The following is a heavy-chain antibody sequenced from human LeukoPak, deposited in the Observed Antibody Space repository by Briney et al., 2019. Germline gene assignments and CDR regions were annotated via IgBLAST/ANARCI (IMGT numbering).Heavy chain of an antibody. CDR2: IKQDGSEK. J-gene: IGHJ1*01. Sequence: TGGSLRLSCEGSGFTFSNFWMQWFRQAPGKGLEWVANIKQDGSEKYYVDSLTGRFIISRDNAKNSVYLQMSSLSVEDAAVYYCVGDSGWLARHWGQGALVTVSS. V-gene: IGHV3-7*01. D-gene: IGHD6-19*01. CDR1: GFTFSNFW. CDR3: VGDSGWLARH.